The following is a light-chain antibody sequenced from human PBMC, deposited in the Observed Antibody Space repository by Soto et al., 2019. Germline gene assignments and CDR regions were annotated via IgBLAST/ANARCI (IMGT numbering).Light chain of an antibody. CDR2: GAS. CDR1: QSVSSSY. Sequence: EIVLTQSPGTLSLSPGERATLSCRASQSVSSSYLAWYQQKPGQAPRLLIYGASSRATGIPDRFSGSGSGTDFTLTISRLVPEDFAVYYCQQYAISPWTFGQGTKVQIK. V-gene: IGKV3-20*01. CDR3: QQYAISPWT. J-gene: IGKJ1*01.